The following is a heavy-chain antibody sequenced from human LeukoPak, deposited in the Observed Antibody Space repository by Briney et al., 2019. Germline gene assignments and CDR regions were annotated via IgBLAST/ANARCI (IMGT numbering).Heavy chain of an antibody. CDR2: ISSSSSYT. CDR1: GFXFSTYA. Sequence: GGSLRLSCAASGFXFSTYAINWVRQAPGKGLEWISYISSSSSYTNYADSVKGRFTISRDNAKNSLYLQMNSLRAEDTAVYYCARDRRVSGFDYWGQGTLVTVSS. J-gene: IGHJ4*02. V-gene: IGHV3-21*05. CDR3: ARDRRVSGFDY.